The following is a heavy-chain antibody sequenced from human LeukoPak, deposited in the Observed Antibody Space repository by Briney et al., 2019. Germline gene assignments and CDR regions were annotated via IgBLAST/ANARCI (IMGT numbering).Heavy chain of an antibody. CDR2: ISGSGGST. D-gene: IGHD2-15*01. CDR3: AKLNSGGSCYPCAFDY. CDR1: GFTFSSYA. V-gene: IGHV3-23*01. Sequence: SGGSLRLSCAASGFTFSSYAMSWVRQAPGKGLEWVSAISGSGGSTYYADSVKGRFTISRDNSKNTLYLQMNSLRAEDTAVYYCAKLNSGGSCYPCAFDYWGQGTLVTVSS. J-gene: IGHJ4*02.